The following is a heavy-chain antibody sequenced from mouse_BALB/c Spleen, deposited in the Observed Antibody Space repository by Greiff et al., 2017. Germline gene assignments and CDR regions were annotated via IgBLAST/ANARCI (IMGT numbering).Heavy chain of an antibody. V-gene: IGHV1-67*01. Sequence: VKLMESGPELVRPGVSVKISCKGSGYTFTDYAMHWVKQSHAKSLEWIGVISTYYGNTNYNQKFKGKATMTVDKSSSTAYMELARLTSEDSAIYYCARSTPYYGSSYGWFAYWGQGTPVTVSA. J-gene: IGHJ3*01. CDR2: ISTYYGNT. D-gene: IGHD1-1*01. CDR1: GYTFTDYA. CDR3: ARSTPYYGSSYGWFAY.